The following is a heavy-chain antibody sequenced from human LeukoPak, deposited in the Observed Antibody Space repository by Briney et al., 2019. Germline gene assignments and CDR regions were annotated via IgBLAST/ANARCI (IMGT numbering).Heavy chain of an antibody. V-gene: IGHV3-73*01. J-gene: IGHJ6*03. Sequence: GGSLRLSCAASGFTFSGSAMHWVRQASGKGLEWVGRIRSEANSYATAYAASGKGRFTISRDDSKNKAYLQMNSLKTEGTAVYYCSSFGGYYYYYMDVWGKGTTVTVSS. D-gene: IGHD3-16*01. CDR3: SSFGGYYYYYMDV. CDR1: GFTFSGSA. CDR2: IRSEANSYAT.